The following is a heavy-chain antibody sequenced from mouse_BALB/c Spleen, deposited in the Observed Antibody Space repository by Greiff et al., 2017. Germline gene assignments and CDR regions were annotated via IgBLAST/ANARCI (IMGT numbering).Heavy chain of an antibody. D-gene: IGHD2-10*02. CDR3: ARQYGHWYFDV. J-gene: IGHJ1*01. CDR1: GYTFTSYW. CDR2: INPSNGRT. Sequence: QVQLQQPGAELVKPGASVKLSCKASGYTFTSYWMHWVKQRPGQGLEWIGEINPSNGRTNYNEKFKSKATLTVDKSSSTAYMQLSSLTSEDSAVYYCARQYGHWYFDVWGAGTTVTVSS. V-gene: IGHV1S81*02.